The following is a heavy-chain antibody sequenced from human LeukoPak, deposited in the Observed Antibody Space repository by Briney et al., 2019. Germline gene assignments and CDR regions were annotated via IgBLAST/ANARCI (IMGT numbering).Heavy chain of an antibody. CDR3: ATGYSSGWYFYFQY. Sequence: GGSLRVSCAASGFTFSSSAMSWVRQAPGKGLEWVSNISGSGSGGSTYYADSVKGRFTISRDNAKNSLYLRMDSLRAEDTAVYYCATGYSSGWYFYFQYWGQGTLVTVSS. CDR1: GFTFSSSA. CDR2: ISGSGSGGST. J-gene: IGHJ1*01. D-gene: IGHD6-19*01. V-gene: IGHV3-23*01.